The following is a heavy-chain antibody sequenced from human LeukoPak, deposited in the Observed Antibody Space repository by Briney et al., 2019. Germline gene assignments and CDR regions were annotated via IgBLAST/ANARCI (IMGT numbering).Heavy chain of an antibody. D-gene: IGHD6-13*01. J-gene: IGHJ4*02. CDR2: ISGFGGST. Sequence: QPGGSLRLSCAASGFTFNNYAMNWVRQAPGKGLEWVSGISGFGGSTYYAPSVKGRLTISRDNFGNMLYLHLDSLRVGDTAIYYCARRSGSSWSSFDYWGQGALVTVSS. CDR3: ARRSGSSWSSFDY. V-gene: IGHV3-23*01. CDR1: GFTFNNYA.